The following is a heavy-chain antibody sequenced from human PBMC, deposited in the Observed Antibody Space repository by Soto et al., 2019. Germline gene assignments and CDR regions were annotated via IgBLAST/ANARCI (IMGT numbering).Heavy chain of an antibody. Sequence: GGSLRLSCAASGFTFDDYAMHWVRQAPGKGLEWVSGISWNSGSTGYADSVKGRFTISRDNAKNTLYLQMNSLRAEDAGVFYCAKWRYAKHCTNIECYVFQHWGQGTRVTVSS. CDR1: GFTFDDYA. J-gene: IGHJ1*01. CDR2: ISWNSGST. CDR3: AKWRYAKHCTNIECYVFQH. V-gene: IGHV3-9*01. D-gene: IGHD2-8*01.